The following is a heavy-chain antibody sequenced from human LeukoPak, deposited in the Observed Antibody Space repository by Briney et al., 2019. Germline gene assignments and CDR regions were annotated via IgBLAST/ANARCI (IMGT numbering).Heavy chain of an antibody. Sequence: GGSLRLSCAASGFTFSTYAMHWVRQAPGKGQEWVSTVSGSGDNTYYADSVKGRFTISRDNSKNTLYLQINSLRIEDTAVYYCARGGHCDSSSCLPWFDPWGQGTLVTVSS. J-gene: IGHJ5*02. CDR2: VSGSGDNT. CDR1: GFTFSTYA. D-gene: IGHD2-2*03. CDR3: ARGGHCDSSSCLPWFDP. V-gene: IGHV3-23*01.